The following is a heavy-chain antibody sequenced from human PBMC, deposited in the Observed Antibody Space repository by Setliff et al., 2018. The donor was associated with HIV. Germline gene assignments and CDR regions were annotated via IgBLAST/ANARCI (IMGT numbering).Heavy chain of an antibody. J-gene: IGHJ6*02. V-gene: IGHV4-59*01. CDR1: GGSISNYY. CDR2: IYYSGST. D-gene: IGHD3-16*01. Sequence: PSETLSLTCTVSGGSISNYYWSWIRQPPGKGLEWIGYIYYSGSTNYNPSLKSRVTISVDTSKNQFSLKLSSVTAADTAVYYCARATYYDYVWGSPGGMDVWGQGTTVTVSS. CDR3: ARATYYDYVWGSPGGMDV.